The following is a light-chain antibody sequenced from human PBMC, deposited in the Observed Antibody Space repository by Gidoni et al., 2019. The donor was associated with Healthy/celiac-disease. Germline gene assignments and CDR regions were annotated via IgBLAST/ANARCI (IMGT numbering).Light chain of an antibody. J-gene: IGKJ1*01. CDR1: QSVSSSY. CDR2: DSY. CDR3: QQYGSSPLT. V-gene: IGKV3D-20*01. Sequence: EIVLTHSPATLSLSLGERATLSCGASQSVSSSYLAWYQKKPGLAHRLLIDDSYSRATGIPDRCSGSGSGTDFTLTISRLEPEDFAVYCWQQYGSSPLTFGQGTKVEIK.